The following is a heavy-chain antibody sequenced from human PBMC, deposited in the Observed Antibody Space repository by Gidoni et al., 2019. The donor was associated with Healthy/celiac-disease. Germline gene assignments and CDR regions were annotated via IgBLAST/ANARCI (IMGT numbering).Heavy chain of an antibody. Sequence: EVQLVQSGAEVKKPGESLKIPCKGSGSSFPRYWIGWVLHLPGKGLAWMGVLYPGDPDTRYSPSFQGQVTISADKSISTAYLQWSSLKSSDTAMYYCARLSDCSSTSCYEEGDYYYYMDVWGKGTTVTVSS. D-gene: IGHD2-2*01. CDR1: GSSFPRYW. J-gene: IGHJ6*03. CDR3: ARLSDCSSTSCYEEGDYYYYMDV. V-gene: IGHV5-51*01. CDR2: LYPGDPDT.